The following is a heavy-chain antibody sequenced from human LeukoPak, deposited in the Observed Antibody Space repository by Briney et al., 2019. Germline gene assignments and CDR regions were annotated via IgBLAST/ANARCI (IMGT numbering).Heavy chain of an antibody. D-gene: IGHD5-18*01. CDR3: ARVDTAMVGSSFDP. V-gene: IGHV1-69*06. CDR1: GGTFSSYA. J-gene: IGHJ5*02. Sequence: GASVKVSCKASGGTFSSYAISWVRQAPGQGLEWMGGIIPIFGTANYAQKFQGRVTITADKSTSTAYMELSSLRSEDTAVYYCARVDTAMVGSSFDPWGQGTLVTVSS. CDR2: IIPIFGTA.